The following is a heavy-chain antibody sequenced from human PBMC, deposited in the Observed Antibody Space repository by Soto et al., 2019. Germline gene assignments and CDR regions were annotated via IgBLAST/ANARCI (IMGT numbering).Heavy chain of an antibody. D-gene: IGHD4-17*01. Sequence: QVQLVQSGAEVKKPGSSVKVSCKASGGTFSSYAISRVRQAPGQGLEWMGWISAYNGNTNYAQKLQGRVTMTTDTSTSTAYMELRSLRSDDTAVYYCARDRHVLVTTGGWFDYWGQGTLVTVSS. CDR2: ISAYNGNT. CDR1: GGTFSSYA. J-gene: IGHJ4*02. V-gene: IGHV1-18*01. CDR3: ARDRHVLVTTGGWFDY.